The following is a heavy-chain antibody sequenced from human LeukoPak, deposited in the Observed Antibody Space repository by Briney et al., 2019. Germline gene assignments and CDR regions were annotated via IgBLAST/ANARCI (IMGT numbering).Heavy chain of an antibody. D-gene: IGHD1-26*01. CDR1: GGSISSYY. CDR3: ARVVDAPTGELPDL. J-gene: IGHJ5*02. Sequence: SETLSLTCTVSGGSISSYYWSWIRQPPGKGLEWIGYIYYSGSTNYNPSLKSRVTISVDTSKNQFSLKLSSVTAADTAVYYCARVVDAPTGELPDLWGQGTLVTVSS. V-gene: IGHV4-59*01. CDR2: IYYSGST.